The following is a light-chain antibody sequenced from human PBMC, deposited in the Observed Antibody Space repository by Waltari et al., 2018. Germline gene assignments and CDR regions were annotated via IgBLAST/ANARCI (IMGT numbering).Light chain of an antibody. CDR2: GAS. V-gene: IGKV3-20*01. Sequence: IVLTQSPGTLSLSPGERATLSCRTSQSVSRSLAWYQQKPGQAPKIPIYGASTRATVIPDRFTGSGSGTDFSLTISSLEPEDFAIYFCQHYVRLPATFGQGTKVEIK. CDR3: QHYVRLPAT. J-gene: IGKJ1*01. CDR1: QSVSRS.